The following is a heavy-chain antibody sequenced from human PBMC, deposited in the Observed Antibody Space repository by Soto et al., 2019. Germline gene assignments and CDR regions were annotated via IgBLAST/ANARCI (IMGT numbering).Heavy chain of an antibody. CDR1: GGSISSGDYY. J-gene: IGHJ6*02. CDR2: IYYSGST. V-gene: IGHV4-30-4*01. CDR3: ARVGFGELLAHGMDV. Sequence: QVQLQESGPGLVKPSQTLSLTCTVSGGSISSGDYYWSWIRQPPGKGLEWIGYIYYSGSTYYNPSLKSRVTMSGKTSKNQFSLKLGSVAAADTAVYYWARVGFGELLAHGMDVWGQGTTVTVSS. D-gene: IGHD3-10*01.